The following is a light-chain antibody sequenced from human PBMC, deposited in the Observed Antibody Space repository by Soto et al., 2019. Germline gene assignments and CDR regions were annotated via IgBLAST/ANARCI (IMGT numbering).Light chain of an antibody. J-gene: IGLJ3*02. CDR1: TGPVTGGHY. V-gene: IGLV7-46*01. Sequence: QAVVTQEPSLTVSPGGTVTLTCGSSTGPVTGGHYPYWFQQKPGQAPKILISDTVHRASWTPVRFSGSLLGGKAALTLSGAQPEDEADYYCLLYYNAVRVFGGGTKLTVL. CDR2: DTV. CDR3: LLYYNAVRV.